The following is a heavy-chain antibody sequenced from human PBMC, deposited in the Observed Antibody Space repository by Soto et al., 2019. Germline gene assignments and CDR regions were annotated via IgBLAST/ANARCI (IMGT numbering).Heavy chain of an antibody. V-gene: IGHV3-23*01. J-gene: IGHJ3*02. Sequence: GGSLRLSCAASGFTFSSHPMSWVRQAPEKGLEWVAGISDGGDLTYNADSVRGRFTISRDNSRNTLYLQMNSLRAEDTAVYYCARRVIGSSRAFDIWGQGTMVTVSS. D-gene: IGHD3-10*01. CDR2: ISDGGDLT. CDR1: GFTFSSHP. CDR3: ARRVIGSSRAFDI.